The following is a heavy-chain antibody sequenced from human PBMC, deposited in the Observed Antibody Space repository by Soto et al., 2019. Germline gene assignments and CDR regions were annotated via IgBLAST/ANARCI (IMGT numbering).Heavy chain of an antibody. Sequence: PSQTLSLTCAISGDSVSSNSAAWNWIRQSPSRGLEWLGRTYYRSKWYNDYAVSVKSQITINPDTSKNQFSLQLNSVTPEDTAVYYCARDPGGITMVRGVIITRDYYGMDVWGQGTTVTVSS. D-gene: IGHD3-10*01. V-gene: IGHV6-1*01. CDR3: ARDPGGITMVRGVIITRDYYGMDV. J-gene: IGHJ6*02. CDR2: TYYRSKWYN. CDR1: GDSVSSNSAA.